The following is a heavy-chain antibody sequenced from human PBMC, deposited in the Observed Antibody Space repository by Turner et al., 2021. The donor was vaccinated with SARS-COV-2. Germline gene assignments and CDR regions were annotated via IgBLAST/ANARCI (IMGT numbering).Heavy chain of an antibody. CDR2: ISITGRTT. Sequence: EVQLVESGGGSVQPGGSLRLSCAASGFPLSRYEMNWVRQAPGKGLEWISYISITGRTTYYAGSVKGRFTISRDNAKNSLHLQMNSLRVDDTAVYYCARVVAVASTPANIDSWGQGTLVTVS. D-gene: IGHD6-19*01. CDR3: ARVVAVASTPANIDS. J-gene: IGHJ5*01. CDR1: GFPLSRYE. V-gene: IGHV3-48*03.